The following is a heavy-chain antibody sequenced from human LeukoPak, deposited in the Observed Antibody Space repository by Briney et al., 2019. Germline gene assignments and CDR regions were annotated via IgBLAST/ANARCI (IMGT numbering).Heavy chain of an antibody. CDR2: INPNSGGT. V-gene: IGHV1-2*02. Sequence: ASVKVSCKASGYTFTSYDINWVRQATGQGLEWMGWINPNSGGTNYAQKFQGRVTMTRDTSISTAYMELSRLRSDDTAVYYCARDFLTYYDFWSGYPDIDYWGQGTLVTVSS. D-gene: IGHD3-3*01. CDR3: ARDFLTYYDFWSGYPDIDY. J-gene: IGHJ4*02. CDR1: GYTFTSYD.